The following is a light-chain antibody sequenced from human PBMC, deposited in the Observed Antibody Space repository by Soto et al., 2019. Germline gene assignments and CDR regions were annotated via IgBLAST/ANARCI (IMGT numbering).Light chain of an antibody. CDR3: QQLYGYPLT. J-gene: IGKJ4*01. CDR2: LAS. Sequence: IQLTQSPSSLSASVGDRVTITCRASQDISRSLAWYQQRPGRAPRLLIYLASNLQSGVPSRISGSGSGTDFTLTIGGLQPEDFATYHCQQLYGYPLTFGGGTRVEIK. CDR1: QDISRS. V-gene: IGKV1-9*01.